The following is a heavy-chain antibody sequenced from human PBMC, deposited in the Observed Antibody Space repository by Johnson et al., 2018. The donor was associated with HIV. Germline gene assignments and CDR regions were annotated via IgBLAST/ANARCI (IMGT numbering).Heavy chain of an antibody. D-gene: IGHD4-17*01. V-gene: IGHV3-30*03. CDR3: ASTDDAVDI. CDR2: ISYDGSNK. J-gene: IGHJ3*02. CDR1: GFTLSSYG. Sequence: QVQLVESGGGVVQPGRSLRLSCAASGFTLSSYGMHWVRQAPGKGLEWVALISYDGSNKYYADSVKGRFTISRDNSKNTLYLQMNSLRAEDTAVYYCASTDDAVDIWGQGTMVTVSS.